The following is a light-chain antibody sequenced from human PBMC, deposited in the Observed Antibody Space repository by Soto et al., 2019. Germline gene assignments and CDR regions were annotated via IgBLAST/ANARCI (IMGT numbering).Light chain of an antibody. Sequence: EIVLTQSPFTLSFCPGGIATLSCRVIQSVSSNYLAWYQQKPGQAPRLLIYGASTRATGIPASFSGSGSGTEFTLTISSLQSEDFAVYYCQQYNNWPPWTFGQGTKVDIK. CDR3: QQYNNWPPWT. V-gene: IGKV3-15*01. CDR1: QSVSSN. J-gene: IGKJ1*01. CDR2: GAS.